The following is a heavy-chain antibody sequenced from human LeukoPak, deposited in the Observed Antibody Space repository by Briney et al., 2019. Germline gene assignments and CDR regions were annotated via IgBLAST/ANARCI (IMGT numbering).Heavy chain of an antibody. CDR2: INPNSDGT. J-gene: IGHJ5*02. CDR3: ARFQMHWFDP. V-gene: IGHV1-2*02. Sequence: ESMVWINPNSDGTNYAQKFQGRVTMTRDTSISTAYMELSRLRSDDTAVYYCARFQMHWFDPWGQGTLVTVSS.